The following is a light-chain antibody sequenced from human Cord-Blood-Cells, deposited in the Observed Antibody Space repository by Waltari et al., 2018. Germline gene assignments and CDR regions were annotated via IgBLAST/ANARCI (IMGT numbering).Light chain of an antibody. CDR3: CSYAGSYTYWV. Sequence: QSALTQPRPLSGSPGQSVTISCTGTRSDVVGYNYVSWYQQHPGKAPKLMIYDVSKRPSGVPDRFSGSKSGNTASLTISGLQAEDEADYYCCSYAGSYTYWVFGGGTKLTVL. V-gene: IGLV2-11*01. J-gene: IGLJ3*02. CDR1: RSDVVGYNY. CDR2: DVS.